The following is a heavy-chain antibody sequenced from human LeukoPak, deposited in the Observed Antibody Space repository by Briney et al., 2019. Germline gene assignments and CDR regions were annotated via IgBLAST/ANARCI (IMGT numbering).Heavy chain of an antibody. D-gene: IGHD2/OR15-2a*01. J-gene: IGHJ3*01. Sequence: EASVKVSCKASGYILTNYAMNWVRQAPGQGLEWMGWINTNTGNPTYAQGFTGRFVFSLDTSVSTAYLQISSLKAEDTAVYYCASKIGRRALDLWGQGTMVTVSS. V-gene: IGHV7-4-1*02. CDR2: INTNTGNP. CDR1: GYILTNYA. CDR3: ASKIGRRALDL.